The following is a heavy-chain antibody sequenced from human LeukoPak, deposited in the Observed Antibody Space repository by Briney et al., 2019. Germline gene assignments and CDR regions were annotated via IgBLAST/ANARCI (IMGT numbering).Heavy chain of an antibody. CDR3: ARGSDSSSWYGIDY. V-gene: IGHV3-30-3*01. Sequence: PGGSLRLSCAASGFTFSSYAMHWVRQAPGKGLEWVAVISYDGSNKYYADSVKGRFTISRDNAKNSLYLQMNSLRAEDTAVYYCARGSDSSSWYGIDYWGQGTLVTVSS. D-gene: IGHD6-13*01. CDR2: ISYDGSNK. CDR1: GFTFSSYA. J-gene: IGHJ4*02.